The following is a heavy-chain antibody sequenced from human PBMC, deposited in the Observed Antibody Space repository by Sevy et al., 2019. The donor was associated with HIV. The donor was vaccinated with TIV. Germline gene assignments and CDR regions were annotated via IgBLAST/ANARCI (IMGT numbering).Heavy chain of an antibody. CDR2: IYYSGST. Sequence: SETLSLTCTVSGGSISSYYWSWIRQPPGKGLEWIGYIYYSGSTNYNPSLKSRVTISVDTSKNQFSLKLSSVTAADTAVYYCARTYPGYDYVWRSYRNYYYYMDVWGKGTTVTVSS. D-gene: IGHD3-16*02. CDR3: ARTYPGYDYVWRSYRNYYYYMDV. J-gene: IGHJ6*03. V-gene: IGHV4-59*01. CDR1: GGSISSYY.